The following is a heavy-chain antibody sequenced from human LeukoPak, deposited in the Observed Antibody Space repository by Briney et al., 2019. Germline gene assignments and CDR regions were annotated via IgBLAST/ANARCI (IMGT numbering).Heavy chain of an antibody. D-gene: IGHD5-12*01. J-gene: IGHJ4*02. CDR3: AKDHRGYSGYVGD. Sequence: GGSLRLSCAASGFTFSSYGMHWVRQAPGKGLEWVAVISYDGSNKYYADSVKGRFTISRDNSKNTLYLQMNSLRAEDTAVYYCAKDHRGYSGYVGDWGQGTLVTVSS. V-gene: IGHV3-30*18. CDR2: ISYDGSNK. CDR1: GFTFSSYG.